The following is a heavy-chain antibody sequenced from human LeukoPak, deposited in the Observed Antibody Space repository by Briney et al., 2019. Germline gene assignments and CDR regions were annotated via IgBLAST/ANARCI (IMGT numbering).Heavy chain of an antibody. CDR3: ARGGIVVVPAAEYNWFDP. Sequence: ASVKVSCKASGYTFTCYYMHWVRQAPGQGLEWMGWINTNSGGTNYAQKFQGWVTITRDTSISTPYMELSRLRSDDTAVYYCARGGIVVVPAAEYNWFDPWGQGTLVTVSS. J-gene: IGHJ5*02. D-gene: IGHD2-2*01. CDR1: GYTFTCYY. CDR2: INTNSGGT. V-gene: IGHV1-2*04.